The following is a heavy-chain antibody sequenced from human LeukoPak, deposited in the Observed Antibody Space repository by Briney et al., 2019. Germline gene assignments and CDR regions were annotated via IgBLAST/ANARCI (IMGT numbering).Heavy chain of an antibody. CDR2: LYPGDSET. V-gene: IGHV5-51*01. CDR1: GYSFVNYW. Sequence: GESLKISCKGSGYSFVNYWIGWVRQTPGKGLKWMGILYPGDSETRYSPSFQGQVTTSVDKSISTAFLQWSSLKASDTAIYYCVRATGDDGYFDYWGQGTLVTVSS. J-gene: IGHJ4*02. CDR3: VRATGDDGYFDY.